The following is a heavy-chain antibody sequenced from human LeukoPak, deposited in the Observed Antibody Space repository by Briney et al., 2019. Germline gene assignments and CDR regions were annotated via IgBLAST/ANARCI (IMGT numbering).Heavy chain of an antibody. Sequence: GGSLRLSCAASGFTFSSYAMHWVRQAPGKGLEWVAVISYDGSNKYYADSVKGRFTISRDNSKNTLYLQMNSLRAEDTAVYYCARADDFSGRYGNDYWGQGTLVIVSS. CDR3: ARADDFSGRYGNDY. D-gene: IGHD3-3*01. CDR2: ISYDGSNK. CDR1: GFTFSSYA. J-gene: IGHJ4*02. V-gene: IGHV3-30-3*01.